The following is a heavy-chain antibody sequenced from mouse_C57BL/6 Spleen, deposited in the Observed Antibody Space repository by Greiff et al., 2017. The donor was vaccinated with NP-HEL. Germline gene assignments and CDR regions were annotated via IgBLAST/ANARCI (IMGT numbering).Heavy chain of an antibody. CDR3: ARESVEGAYY. V-gene: IGHV1-61*01. CDR2: IYPSDSET. Sequence: QVQLQQPGAELVRPGSSVKLSCKASGYTFTSYWMDWVKQRPGQGLEWIGNIYPSDSETHYNQKFKDKATLTVDKSSSTAYMQLSSLTSEDSAVYYCARESVEGAYYWGQGTTLTVSS. J-gene: IGHJ2*01. CDR1: GYTFTSYW.